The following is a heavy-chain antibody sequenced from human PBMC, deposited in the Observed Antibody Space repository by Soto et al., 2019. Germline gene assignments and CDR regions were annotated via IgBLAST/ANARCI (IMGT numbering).Heavy chain of an antibody. CDR2: IYSDGGT. CDR1: GFTVSNNY. Sequence: GGSLRLSCAASGFTVSNNYLSWVRQAPGKGLQWVSLIYSDGGTDYAESVKGRFTISRDNSKNTLYLQMNSLKAEDTAIYYCATRMTTAPYWGQGTLVTVPS. D-gene: IGHD4-17*01. J-gene: IGHJ4*02. V-gene: IGHV3-66*01. CDR3: ATRMTTAPY.